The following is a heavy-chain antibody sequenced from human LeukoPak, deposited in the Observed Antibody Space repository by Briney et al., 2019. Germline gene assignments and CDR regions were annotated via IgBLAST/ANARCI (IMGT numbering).Heavy chain of an antibody. CDR2: ISADSATT. V-gene: IGHV3-23*01. CDR1: GFTFGSYS. D-gene: IGHD6-13*01. CDR3: ARVQIYSSSWYSHYYYYMDV. J-gene: IGHJ6*03. Sequence: GGSLRLSCAASGFTFGSYSMTWVRHAPGKGLEWVSVISADSATTFYADSVKGRFTISRDNAKNTLYLQMNSLRAEDTAVYYCARVQIYSSSWYSHYYYYMDVWGKGTTVTISS.